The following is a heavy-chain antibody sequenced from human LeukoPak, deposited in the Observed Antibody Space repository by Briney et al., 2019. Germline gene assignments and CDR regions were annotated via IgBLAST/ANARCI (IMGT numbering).Heavy chain of an antibody. CDR1: GFTFSDYG. CDR3: AKSWNYYDSSGDDALDI. J-gene: IGHJ3*02. CDR2: ISGSGIST. Sequence: GGYLRLSCAAAGFTFSDYGMNWVRQAPGKGLEWASGISGSGISTYYADSVKGRFTISRDNSKNTLYLQMNSLRVEDTAVYYCAKSWNYYDSSGDDALDIWGQGTMVTVSS. V-gene: IGHV3-23*01. D-gene: IGHD3-22*01.